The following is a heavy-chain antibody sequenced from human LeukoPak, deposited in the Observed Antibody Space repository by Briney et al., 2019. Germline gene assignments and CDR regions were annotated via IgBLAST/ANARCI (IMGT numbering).Heavy chain of an antibody. CDR2: ISSSSSYI. J-gene: IGHJ4*02. CDR1: GFTFSSYS. V-gene: IGHV3-21*01. CDR3: ARDGGSSWSL. Sequence: PGGSLRLSCAASGFTFSSYSMSWVRQAPGKWLEWVSSISSSSSYIYYADSVKGRFTISRDNAKNSLYLQMNSLRAEDTAVYYCARDGGSSWSLWGQGTLVTVSS. D-gene: IGHD6-13*01.